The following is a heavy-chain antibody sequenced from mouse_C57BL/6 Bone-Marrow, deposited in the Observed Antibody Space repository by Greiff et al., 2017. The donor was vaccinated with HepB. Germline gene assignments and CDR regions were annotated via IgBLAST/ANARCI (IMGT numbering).Heavy chain of an antibody. Sequence: QVQLQQSGAELARPGASVKLSCKASGYTFTSYGISWVKQSTGQGLEWIGEIYPRSGNTYYNEKFKGKATLTADKSSSTAYMELSILTSEDSAVYFFERWAYGSSYWYFGVWGTGTTVTVSS. D-gene: IGHD1-1*01. CDR2: IYPRSGNT. CDR1: GYTFTSYG. J-gene: IGHJ1*03. V-gene: IGHV1-81*01. CDR3: ERWAYGSSYWYFGV.